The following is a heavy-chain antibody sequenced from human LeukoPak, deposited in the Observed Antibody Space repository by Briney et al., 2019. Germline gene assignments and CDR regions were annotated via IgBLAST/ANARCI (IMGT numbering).Heavy chain of an antibody. CDR3: ARDESIAAAGFDY. J-gene: IGHJ4*02. D-gene: IGHD6-13*01. CDR2: IIPIFGTA. Sequence: GSTVKVSCKASGGTFSSYAISWVRQAPGQGLEWMGGIIPIFGTANYAQKFQGRVTITADESTSTAYMELSSLRSEDTAVYYCARDESIAAAGFDYWGQGTLVTVSS. V-gene: IGHV1-69*01. CDR1: GGTFSSYA.